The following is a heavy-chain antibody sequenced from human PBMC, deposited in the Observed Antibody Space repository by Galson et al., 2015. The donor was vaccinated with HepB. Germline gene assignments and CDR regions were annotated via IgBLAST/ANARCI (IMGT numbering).Heavy chain of an antibody. J-gene: IGHJ4*02. V-gene: IGHV3-23*01. CDR3: ARDPKGGNRVY. CDR2: ISDSGGYT. CDR1: GFTFTTYA. Sequence: SLRLSCAASGFTFTTYAMNWVRQAPGKGLEWVAAISDSGGYTIYGDSVKGRFTISRDNSKNTVYLQMNSLRADDTAVYYCARDPKGGNRVYWGQGTLVTVSS. D-gene: IGHD4-23*01.